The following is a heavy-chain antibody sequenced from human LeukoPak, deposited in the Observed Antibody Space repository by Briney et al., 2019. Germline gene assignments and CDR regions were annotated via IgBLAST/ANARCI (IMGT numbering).Heavy chain of an antibody. CDR3: ARGQRLRLGELSDEEAIYDY. J-gene: IGHJ4*02. Sequence: ASVKVSCKASGYTFTGYYMHWVRQAPGQGLEWMGWINPNSGGTNYAQKFQGRVTMTRDTSISTAYMELSRLRSDDTAVYYCARGQRLRLGELSDEEAIYDYWGQGTLVTVSS. V-gene: IGHV1-2*02. CDR2: INPNSGGT. D-gene: IGHD3-16*02. CDR1: GYTFTGYY.